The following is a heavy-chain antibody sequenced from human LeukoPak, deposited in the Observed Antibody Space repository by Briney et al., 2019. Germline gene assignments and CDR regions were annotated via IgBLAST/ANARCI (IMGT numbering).Heavy chain of an antibody. D-gene: IGHD3-10*01. CDR1: GYTFTSYD. CDR3: ATSQITMVRGVPPNWFDP. Sequence: ASVKVSCKASGYTFTSYDVIWVRQATGQGLEWMGWMNPNSGNTGYAQKFQGRVTMTEDTSTDTAYMELSSLRSEDTAVYYCATSQITMVRGVPPNWFDPWGQGALVTVSS. J-gene: IGHJ5*02. V-gene: IGHV1-8*02. CDR2: MNPNSGNT.